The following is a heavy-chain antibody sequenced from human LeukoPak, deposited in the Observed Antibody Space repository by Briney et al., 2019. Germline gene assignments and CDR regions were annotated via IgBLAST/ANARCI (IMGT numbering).Heavy chain of an antibody. CDR2: INHSGST. D-gene: IGHD3-3*01. V-gene: IGHV4-34*01. Sequence: SETLSLTCAVYGGSFSGYYWSWIRQPPGKGLGWIGEINHSGSTNYNPSLKSRVTISVDTSKNQFSLKLSSVTAADTAVYYCARLIWSGYYLPDYWGQGTLVTVSS. CDR3: ARLIWSGYYLPDY. J-gene: IGHJ4*02. CDR1: GGSFSGYY.